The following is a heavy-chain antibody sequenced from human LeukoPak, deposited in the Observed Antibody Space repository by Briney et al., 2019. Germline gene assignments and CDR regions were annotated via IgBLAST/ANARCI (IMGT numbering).Heavy chain of an antibody. V-gene: IGHV3-30-3*01. D-gene: IGHD2-15*01. CDR2: ISYDGSNK. CDR3: ARYCSGGSCYSGYFDN. J-gene: IGHJ4*02. Sequence: QPGGSLRLSCAASGFTFSRFAMYWVRQAPGKGLEWVAVISYDGSNKYYADSVKGRFTISRDNSKNTLYLQMNSLRAEDTAVYYCARYCSGGSCYSGYFDNWGQGTLVTVSS. CDR1: GFTFSRFA.